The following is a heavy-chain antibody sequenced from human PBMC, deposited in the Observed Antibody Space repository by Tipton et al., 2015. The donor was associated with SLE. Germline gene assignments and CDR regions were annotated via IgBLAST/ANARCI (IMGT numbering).Heavy chain of an antibody. Sequence: SLRLSCAASGFTFSSYAMSWVRQAPGKGLEWVSAISGSGGSTYCADSVKGRFTISRDNSKNTLYLQMNSLRAEDTAVYYCARAAYCSSTSCLYGMDVWGQGTTVTVSS. CDR1: GFTFSSYA. V-gene: IGHV3-23*01. CDR2: ISGSGGST. D-gene: IGHD2-2*01. J-gene: IGHJ6*02. CDR3: ARAAYCSSTSCLYGMDV.